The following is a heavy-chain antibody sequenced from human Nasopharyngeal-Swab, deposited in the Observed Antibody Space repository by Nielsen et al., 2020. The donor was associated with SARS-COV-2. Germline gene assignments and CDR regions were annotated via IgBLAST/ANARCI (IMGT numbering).Heavy chain of an antibody. CDR1: GGFISSGDYY. J-gene: IGHJ4*02. CDR3: ARHYYYDSSGYLGFDN. Sequence: SETLSLTCIVSGGFISSGDYYWSWIRQPPGKGLEWLGNIFYSGRTFYNPSLKSRLTMSVDTSKNQFSLKLTSVTAADTAVYYCARHYYYDSSGYLGFDNWGQGTLVTVSS. V-gene: IGHV4-30-4*01. D-gene: IGHD3-22*01. CDR2: IFYSGRT.